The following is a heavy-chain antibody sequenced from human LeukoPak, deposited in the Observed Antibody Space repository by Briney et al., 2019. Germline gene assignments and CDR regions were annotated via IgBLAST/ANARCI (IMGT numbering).Heavy chain of an antibody. CDR3: ARGTNDYGDYGYYYYYMDV. J-gene: IGHJ6*03. Sequence: PGGSLRLSCAASGFTFSNYWMSWVRQAPGKGLEWVANIKQDGSEKYYVDSVKGRFTISRDNAKNSLYLQMNSLRAEDTAVYYCARGTNDYGDYGYYYYYMDVWGKGTTVTISS. CDR1: GFTFSNYW. V-gene: IGHV3-7*03. D-gene: IGHD4-17*01. CDR2: IKQDGSEK.